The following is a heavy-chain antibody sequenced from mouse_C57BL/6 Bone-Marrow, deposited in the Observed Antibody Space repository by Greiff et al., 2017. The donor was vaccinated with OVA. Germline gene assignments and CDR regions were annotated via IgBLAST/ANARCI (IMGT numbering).Heavy chain of an antibody. CDR1: GFTFSDYY. J-gene: IGHJ4*01. Sequence: EVKLMESGGGLVQPGGSLKLSCAASGFTFSDYYMYWVRQTPEKRLEWVAYISNGGGSTYYPDTVKGRFTISRDNAKNTLYLQMSRLNSEDTAMYYCARHGSIYYAMDYWGQGTSVTVSS. D-gene: IGHD2-10*02. CDR2: ISNGGGST. CDR3: ARHGSIYYAMDY. V-gene: IGHV5-12*01.